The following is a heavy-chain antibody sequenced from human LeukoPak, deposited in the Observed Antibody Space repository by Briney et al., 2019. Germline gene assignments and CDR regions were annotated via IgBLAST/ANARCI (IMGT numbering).Heavy chain of an antibody. D-gene: IGHD2-21*02. CDR2: IGPSDSYT. CDR3: ARRALPPAYCGGDCFDAFDI. CDR1: GYRFTRYW. J-gene: IGHJ3*02. V-gene: IGHV5-10-1*01. Sequence: TGGSLKIPCKCSGYRFTRYWISWAGHMPGKGLEWMGRIGPSDSYTNYRPSFQGHVTISADKSISTAYLQWSSLKASDTAMYYCARRALPPAYCGGDCFDAFDIWGQGTMVTVSS.